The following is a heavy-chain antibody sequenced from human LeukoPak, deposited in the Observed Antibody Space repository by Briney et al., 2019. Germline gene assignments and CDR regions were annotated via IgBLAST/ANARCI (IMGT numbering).Heavy chain of an antibody. D-gene: IGHD3-3*01. Sequence: PSETLSLTCSVSGGSISSYYWSWIRQPAGKGLEWIGCIYTSGSTNYNPSLKSRVTMSVHTSKNQFSLKLSSVTAADTAVYYCARDDFWSGYRAFDIWGQGTMVTVSS. CDR3: ARDDFWSGYRAFDI. CDR1: GGSISSYY. CDR2: IYTSGST. J-gene: IGHJ3*02. V-gene: IGHV4-4*07.